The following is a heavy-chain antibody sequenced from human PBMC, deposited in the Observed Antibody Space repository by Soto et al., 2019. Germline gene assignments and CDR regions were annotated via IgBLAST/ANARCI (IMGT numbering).Heavy chain of an antibody. Sequence: SETLSLTCTVSGGSISSGDYYWSWIRQPPGKGLEWIGYIYYSGSTYYNPSLKSRVTISVDTSKNQFSLKLSSVTAADSAVYYCARGGRAMDPTLFDYWGQGTLVTVSS. CDR3: ARGGRAMDPTLFDY. CDR2: IYYSGST. J-gene: IGHJ4*02. D-gene: IGHD5-18*01. CDR1: GGSISSGDYY. V-gene: IGHV4-30-4*02.